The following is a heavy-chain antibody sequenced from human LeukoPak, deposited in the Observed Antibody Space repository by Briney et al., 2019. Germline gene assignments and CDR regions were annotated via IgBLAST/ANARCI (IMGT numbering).Heavy chain of an antibody. CDR2: ISSSSGYT. D-gene: IGHD2-21*02. J-gene: IGHJ4*02. CDR3: ASRHCGGDCYSNYFDY. CDR1: GFTFSDHY. Sequence: PGGSLRLSCAASGFTFSDHYMSWIRQAPGKGLEWVSYISSSSGYTNYADSVKGRFTISRDNAKNSLYLQMNSLRAEDTAVYYCASRHCGGDCYSNYFDYWGQGTLVTVSS. V-gene: IGHV3-11*06.